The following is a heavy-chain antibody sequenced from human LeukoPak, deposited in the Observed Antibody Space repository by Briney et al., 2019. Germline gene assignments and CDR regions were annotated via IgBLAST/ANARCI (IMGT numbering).Heavy chain of an antibody. Sequence: GGSLRLSCAASGFTFSSYAMNWVRQAPGKGLEWVSVLYSGGNTYYADSVKGRFTISRDNSKNTLYLQMISLRAEDTAVYYCARVGRVTTPRYSDYWGQGTLVTVSS. D-gene: IGHD4-17*01. CDR3: ARVGRVTTPRYSDY. CDR2: LYSGGNT. V-gene: IGHV3-66*01. J-gene: IGHJ4*02. CDR1: GFTFSSYA.